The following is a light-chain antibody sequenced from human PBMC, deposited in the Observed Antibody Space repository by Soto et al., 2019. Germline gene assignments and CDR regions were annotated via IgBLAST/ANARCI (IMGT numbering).Light chain of an antibody. V-gene: IGKV1-5*03. Sequence: DIQMTQSPSSLSASLGDRVTMSFLASQTISSWVAWYQQKPGKAPKLLIYKATSLETGVPARFSGSGSGTEFTLTISGLQPDDFAVYYCQQYDNWPPITFGQGTRLEIK. CDR2: KAT. J-gene: IGKJ5*01. CDR1: QTISSW. CDR3: QQYDNWPPIT.